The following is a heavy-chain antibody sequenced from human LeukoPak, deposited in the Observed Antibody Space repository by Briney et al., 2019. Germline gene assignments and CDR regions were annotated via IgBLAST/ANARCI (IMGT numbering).Heavy chain of an antibody. CDR3: AKDGYSSSWYYFDY. CDR1: GFTFSSYA. J-gene: IGHJ4*02. D-gene: IGHD6-13*01. Sequence: GGSLRLSCAASGFTFSSYAMSWVRQAPGKGLEWVAFIRYDGSNKYYADSVKGRFTISRDNSKNTLYLQMNSLRAEDTAVYYCAKDGYSSSWYYFDYWGQGTLVTVSS. V-gene: IGHV3-30*02. CDR2: IRYDGSNK.